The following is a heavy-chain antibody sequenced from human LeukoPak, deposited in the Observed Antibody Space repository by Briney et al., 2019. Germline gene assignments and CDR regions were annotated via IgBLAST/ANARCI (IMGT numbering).Heavy chain of an antibody. V-gene: IGHV1-69*04. Sequence: SVTVSCKTSGYTFTNYGINWVRQAPGQGLEWMGRIIPILGIANYAQKFQGRVTITADKSTSTAYMELSSLRSEDTAVYYCARVNPNPMIVVVITPSFDYWGQGTLVTVSS. D-gene: IGHD3-22*01. CDR2: IIPILGIA. CDR3: ARVNPNPMIVVVITPSFDY. J-gene: IGHJ4*02. CDR1: GYTFTNYG.